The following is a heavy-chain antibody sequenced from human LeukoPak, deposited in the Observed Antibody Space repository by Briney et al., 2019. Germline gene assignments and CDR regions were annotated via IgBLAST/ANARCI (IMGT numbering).Heavy chain of an antibody. CDR3: ARANRYDLYFDY. V-gene: IGHV4-38-2*02. D-gene: IGHD1-1*01. CDR1: GYSISSGYY. CDR2: IYHSGRT. J-gene: IGHJ4*02. Sequence: SETLSLTCTVSGYSISSGYYWGWIRQPPGKGLEWIGSIYHSGRTYYNPSLKSRVTISVDTSKNQFSLKLRSVTAADTAVYYCARANRYDLYFDYWGQGTLVTVSS.